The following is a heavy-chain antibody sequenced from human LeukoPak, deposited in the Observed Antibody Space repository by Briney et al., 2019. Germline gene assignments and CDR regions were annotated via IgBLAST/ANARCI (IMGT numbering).Heavy chain of an antibody. Sequence: GGSLRLSCAASGFTFSSYGMHWVRQAPGKGLEWVAVISYDGSNKYYADSVKGRLTISRDNSKNTLYLQMNSLRAEDTAVYYCARDPCSGGSCYSVSYYYYYMDVWGKGTTVTVSS. CDR3: ARDPCSGGSCYSVSYYYYYMDV. CDR2: ISYDGSNK. D-gene: IGHD2-15*01. J-gene: IGHJ6*03. V-gene: IGHV3-30*03. CDR1: GFTFSSYG.